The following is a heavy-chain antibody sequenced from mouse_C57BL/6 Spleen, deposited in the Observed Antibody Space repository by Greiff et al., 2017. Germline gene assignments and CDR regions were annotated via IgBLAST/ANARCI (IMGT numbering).Heavy chain of an antibody. Sequence: QVQLKESGAELARPGASVKLSCKASGYTFTSYGISWVKQRTGQGLEWIGEIYPRSGNTYYNEKFKGKATLTADKSSSTAYMALRSLTSEDSAVYFCARPYGKDFDYWGQGTTLTVSS. CDR1: GYTFTSYG. J-gene: IGHJ2*01. CDR2: IYPRSGNT. V-gene: IGHV1-81*01. CDR3: ARPYGKDFDY. D-gene: IGHD2-1*01.